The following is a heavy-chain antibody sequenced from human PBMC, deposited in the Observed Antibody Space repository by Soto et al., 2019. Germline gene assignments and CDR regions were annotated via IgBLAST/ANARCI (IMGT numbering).Heavy chain of an antibody. CDR1: GYSFTSYW. V-gene: IGHV5-51*01. Sequence: GESLKISCKGSGYSFTSYWIGWVRQMPGKGLEWVGIIYPGDSDTRYSPSFQGQVTISADKSISTAYLQWSSLRASDTAMYYCARISAGYSYGYYYGMDVWGQGTTVTVSS. CDR2: IYPGDSDT. D-gene: IGHD5-18*01. J-gene: IGHJ6*02. CDR3: ARISAGYSYGYYYGMDV.